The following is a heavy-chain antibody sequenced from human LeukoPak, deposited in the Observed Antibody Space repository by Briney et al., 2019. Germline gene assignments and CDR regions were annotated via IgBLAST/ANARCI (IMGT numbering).Heavy chain of an antibody. D-gene: IGHD6-6*01. Sequence: PGGSLRLSCAASGFTSGTHAMNWVRQAPGKGLEWVAVISYDGSDKYYTDSVKGRLTISRDNSKNTLYLQMNSLTGDDTAVYYCARDSSGYGSSWYNWFDPWGQGTLVTVSS. V-gene: IGHV3-30*10. CDR3: ARDSSGYGSSWYNWFDP. J-gene: IGHJ5*02. CDR1: GFTSGTHA. CDR2: ISYDGSDK.